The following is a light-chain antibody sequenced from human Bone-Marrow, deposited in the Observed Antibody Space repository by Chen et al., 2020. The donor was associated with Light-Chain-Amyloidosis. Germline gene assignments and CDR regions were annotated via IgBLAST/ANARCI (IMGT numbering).Light chain of an antibody. CDR3: GTWDSSLSAGV. V-gene: IGLV1-51*01. CDR2: ENN. Sequence: QSVLTLPPSVSAAPGQKVTTSCSGSSSNMGNNYVPWYQQLPGTAPKLLIYENNKRPSGIPDRFSGSKSGTSATLGITGLQTGDEADYYCGTWDSSLSAGVFGGGTKLTVL. CDR1: SSNMGNNY. J-gene: IGLJ3*02.